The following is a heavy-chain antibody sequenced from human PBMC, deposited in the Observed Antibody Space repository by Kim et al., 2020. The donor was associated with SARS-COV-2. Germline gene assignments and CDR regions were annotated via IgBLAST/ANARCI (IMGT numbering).Heavy chain of an antibody. CDR1: GYSFTSYW. J-gene: IGHJ6*02. D-gene: IGHD3-10*01. V-gene: IGHV5-10-1*01. Sequence: GESLKISCKGSGYSFTSYWISWVRQMPGKGLEWMGRIDPSDSYTNYSPSFQGHVTISADKSISTAYLQWSSLKASDTAMYYCARRYYGSGKDWYYYYGMDVWGQGTTVTVSS. CDR2: IDPSDSYT. CDR3: ARRYYGSGKDWYYYYGMDV.